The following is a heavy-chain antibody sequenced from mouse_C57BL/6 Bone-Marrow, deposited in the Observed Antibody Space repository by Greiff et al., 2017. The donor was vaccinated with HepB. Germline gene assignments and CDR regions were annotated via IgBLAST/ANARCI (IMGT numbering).Heavy chain of an antibody. CDR3: ARNYGSSSSWYFDV. CDR1: GYSFTDYN. V-gene: IGHV1-39*01. J-gene: IGHJ1*03. CDR2: INPNYGTT. Sequence: EVQVVESGPELVKPGASVKLSCKASGYSFTDYNMNWVKQSNGKSLEWIGVINPNYGTTSYNQKFKGKATLTVDQSSSTAYMQLNSLTSEDSAVYYCARNYGSSSSWYFDVWGTGTTVTVS. D-gene: IGHD1-1*01.